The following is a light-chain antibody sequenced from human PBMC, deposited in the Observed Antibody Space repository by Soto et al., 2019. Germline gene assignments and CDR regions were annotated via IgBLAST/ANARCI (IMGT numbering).Light chain of an antibody. CDR3: QQRSNWLSFN. J-gene: IGKJ3*01. CDR1: QSVSSY. CDR2: DAS. V-gene: IGKV3-11*01. Sequence: EIVLTQSPATLSLSPGERATLSCRASQSVSSYLAWYQQKPGQAPRLLIYDASNRATGIPARFSGSGSGTDFTLTISSLEPEDFAVYYCQQRSNWLSFNVGPGIKVYIK.